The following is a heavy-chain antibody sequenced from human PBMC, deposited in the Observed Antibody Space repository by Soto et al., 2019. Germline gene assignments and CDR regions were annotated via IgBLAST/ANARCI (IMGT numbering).Heavy chain of an antibody. CDR1: GGSISSGGYY. V-gene: IGHV4-31*03. D-gene: IGHD2-21*01. Sequence: SETLSLTCTVSGGSISSGGYYWSWIRQHPGKGLEWIGYIYYSGSTYYNPSLKSRVTISVDTSKNQFSLKLSSVTAADTAVYYCARDRRCDSFFDYYYYDMDVWGKGTKVTGSS. CDR2: IYYSGST. CDR3: ARDRRCDSFFDYYYYDMDV. J-gene: IGHJ6*03.